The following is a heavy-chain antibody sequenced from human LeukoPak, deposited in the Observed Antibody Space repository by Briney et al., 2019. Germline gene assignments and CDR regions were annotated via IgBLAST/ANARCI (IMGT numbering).Heavy chain of an antibody. CDR1: GFTFSTYW. CDR3: ARGLGSPTDY. Sequence: PGGSLRLSCAASGFTFSTYWMHWLRQAAGKGLVWVSRINDDGSITTYADSVKGRFTISRDNAKSTLYLQMNSLRAEDTAVYYCARGLGSPTDYWGQGTLVTVSS. J-gene: IGHJ4*02. V-gene: IGHV3-74*01. D-gene: IGHD1-26*01. CDR2: INDDGSIT.